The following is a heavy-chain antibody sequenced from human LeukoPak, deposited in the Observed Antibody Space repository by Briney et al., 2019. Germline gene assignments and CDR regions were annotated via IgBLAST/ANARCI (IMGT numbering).Heavy chain of an antibody. Sequence: GGSLRLSCTTSGFTFSTYNMNWVRQAPGKGLEWVSAISGNGGSTNYADSVKGRFTISRDNSKNTLYLQVNSLRAEDTAVYYCAKYRSAWSFDYWGQGTLVTVSS. CDR2: ISGNGGST. J-gene: IGHJ4*02. CDR1: GFTFSTYN. CDR3: AKYRSAWSFDY. D-gene: IGHD6-13*01. V-gene: IGHV3-23*01.